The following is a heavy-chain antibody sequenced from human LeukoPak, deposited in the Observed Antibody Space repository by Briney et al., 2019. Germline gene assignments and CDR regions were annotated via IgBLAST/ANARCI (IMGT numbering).Heavy chain of an antibody. J-gene: IGHJ4*02. CDR1: GGSISSYY. Sequence: SETLSLTCTVSGGSISSYYWSWIRHPAGKGLEWIWRIYTSGSTNYNPSLKSLVTISVDRSKNQFSLKLSSVTAADTAVYYCARAGTSIAVAGIFDYWGQGTLVTVSS. V-gene: IGHV4-4*07. CDR3: ARAGTSIAVAGIFDY. CDR2: IYTSGST. D-gene: IGHD6-19*01.